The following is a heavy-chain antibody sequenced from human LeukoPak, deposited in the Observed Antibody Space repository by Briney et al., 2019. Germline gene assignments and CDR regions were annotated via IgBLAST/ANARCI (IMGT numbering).Heavy chain of an antibody. CDR3: ARDFYDGFALDY. CDR1: GFIFSTYY. CDR2: IFSSSTYI. Sequence: PGGSLRLSCAASGFIFSTYYMNWVRQAPGKGLEWVSFIFSSSTYIYYTDSVKGRFTISRDNARNSLYLQMDNLRAEDTGVYYCARDFYDGFALDYWGQGTLVTVSS. D-gene: IGHD2/OR15-2a*01. J-gene: IGHJ4*02. V-gene: IGHV3-21*03.